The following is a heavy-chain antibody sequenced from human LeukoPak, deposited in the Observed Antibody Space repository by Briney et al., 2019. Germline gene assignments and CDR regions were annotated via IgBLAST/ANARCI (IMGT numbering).Heavy chain of an antibody. V-gene: IGHV3-23*01. CDR2: ISGSAGST. Sequence: GGSLRLSCAASGFTFSSYAMSWDRQAPGKELEWVSAISGSAGSTYYAGSGKGRFTTSRDNSKNTLYLQMNSLIAEDTAVYYCAKEDYSDYDYPSKGAFDYWGQGTLVTVSS. CDR1: GFTFSSYA. CDR3: AKEDYSDYDYPSKGAFDY. J-gene: IGHJ4*02. D-gene: IGHD5-12*01.